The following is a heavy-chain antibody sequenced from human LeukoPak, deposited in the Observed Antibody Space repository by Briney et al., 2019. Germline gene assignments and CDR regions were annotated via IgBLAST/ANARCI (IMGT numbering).Heavy chain of an antibody. CDR3: AWGYYDSSGYYRED. D-gene: IGHD3-22*01. V-gene: IGHV1-2*06. J-gene: IGHJ4*02. CDR1: GYTFTGYY. Sequence: ASVEVSCKASGYTFTGYYMHWVRQAPGQELEWMGRINPNSGGTNYAQKFQGRVTMTRDTSIRTAYMELSRLRSDDTAVYYCAWGYYDSSGYYREDWGQGTLDTVSS. CDR2: INPNSGGT.